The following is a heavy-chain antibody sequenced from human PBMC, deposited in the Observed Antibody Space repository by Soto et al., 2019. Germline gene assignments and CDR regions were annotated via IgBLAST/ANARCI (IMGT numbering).Heavy chain of an antibody. CDR1: GFTFSSYG. J-gene: IGHJ3*01. CDR3: ARDLTYYYDSSGYLY. CDR2: IWYDGSNQ. V-gene: IGHV3-33*01. Sequence: QVQLVESGGGVVQPGRSLRLSCAASGFTFSSYGMHWVRQAPGKGLERVAVIWYDGSNQYYADSVKGRFTISRDNSKNTLYLQMNSLRAEDTAVYYCARDLTYYYDSSGYLYWGQGTMVTVSS. D-gene: IGHD3-22*01.